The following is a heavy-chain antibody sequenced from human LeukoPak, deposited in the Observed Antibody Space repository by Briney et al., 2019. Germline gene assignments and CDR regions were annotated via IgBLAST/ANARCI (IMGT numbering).Heavy chain of an antibody. Sequence: SETLSLTCTVSGGSISSYYWGWIRQPPGKGLEWIGYIYYSGSTNYNPSLKSRVTISVDTSKNQFSLKLSSVTAADTAVYYCARDYSNSATGFDPWGQGTLVTVSS. CDR3: ARDYSNSATGFDP. CDR1: GGSISSYY. V-gene: IGHV4-59*01. D-gene: IGHD4-11*01. J-gene: IGHJ5*02. CDR2: IYYSGST.